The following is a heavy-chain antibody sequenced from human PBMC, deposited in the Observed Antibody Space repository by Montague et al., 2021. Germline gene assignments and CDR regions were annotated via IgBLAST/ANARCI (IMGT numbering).Heavy chain of an antibody. J-gene: IGHJ5*02. Sequence: SETLSLTCTVSGASITSNIYYWGWICQSPGKGLEWIGSIYYSGNSFYQPSLKSRITMAVDTSKNQFSLKLGSVTAADTAIYYCARVFSSWYVGWFDPWGQGTLVTVSS. CDR1: GASITSNIYY. CDR2: IYYSGNS. V-gene: IGHV4-39*07. CDR3: ARVFSSWYVGWFDP. D-gene: IGHD6-13*01.